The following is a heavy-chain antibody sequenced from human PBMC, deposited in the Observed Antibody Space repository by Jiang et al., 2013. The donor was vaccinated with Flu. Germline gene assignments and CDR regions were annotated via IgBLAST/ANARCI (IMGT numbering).Heavy chain of an antibody. J-gene: IGHJ4*02. CDR2: ISSRGSST. CDR1: GFTFSDYY. Sequence: GLVKPGGSLRLSCAASGFTFSDYYMSWIRQAPGKGLEWISYISSRGSSTHYADSVKGRFTISRDNARNSLYLHMNSLRAEDTAVYYCARSGSPYSSSSSPFDYWGQGILVTVSS. V-gene: IGHV3-11*01. D-gene: IGHD6-6*01. CDR3: ARSGSPYSSSSSPFDY.